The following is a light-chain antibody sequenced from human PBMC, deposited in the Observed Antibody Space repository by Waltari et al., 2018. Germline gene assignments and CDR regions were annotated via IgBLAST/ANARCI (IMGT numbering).Light chain of an antibody. Sequence: QSVLTQPPSTSGTPGQRVIIPCSGSSPNIGGNVVNWYQQIPRTAPKLLIYSSDQRPSGVPDRFSGSKSGTSASLAISGLQSEDEADYYCVAWDDSLTGYVFGTGTKVTVL. J-gene: IGLJ1*01. CDR1: SPNIGGNV. CDR3: VAWDDSLTGYV. V-gene: IGLV1-44*01. CDR2: SSD.